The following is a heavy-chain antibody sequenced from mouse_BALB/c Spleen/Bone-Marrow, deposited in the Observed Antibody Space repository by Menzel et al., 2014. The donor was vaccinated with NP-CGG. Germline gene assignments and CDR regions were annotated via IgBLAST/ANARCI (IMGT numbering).Heavy chain of an antibody. V-gene: IGHV1-7*01. CDR1: GYTFTSYW. J-gene: IGHJ1*01. CDR3: ARDWYFGV. CDR2: INPSTGYT. Sequence: QVQLQQSGAELAKPGASVKMSCKASGYTFTSYWMHWVKQRPGQGLEWIGYINPSTGYTEYNQKFKDKATLTADKSSSTAYMQLSSPTSEDSAVYYCARDWYFGVWGAGTTVTVSS.